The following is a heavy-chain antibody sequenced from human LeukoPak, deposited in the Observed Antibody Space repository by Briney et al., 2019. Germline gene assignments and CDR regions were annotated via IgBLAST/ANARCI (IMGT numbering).Heavy chain of an antibody. CDR3: ARDSDSSGWSFDY. J-gene: IGHJ4*02. D-gene: IGHD6-19*01. CDR2: IYSGVTT. CDR1: GFIVSSNY. V-gene: IGHV3-53*01. Sequence: GGSLRLSCAASGFIVSSNYMSWVRQAPGKGLEWVSVIYSGVTTYYADSVKGRFTISRDNSKNTLYLQMNSLRAEDTAVYYCARDSDSSGWSFDYWGQGTLVTVSS.